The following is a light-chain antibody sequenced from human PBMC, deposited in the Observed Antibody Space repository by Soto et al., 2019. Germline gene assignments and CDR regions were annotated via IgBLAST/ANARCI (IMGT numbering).Light chain of an antibody. CDR2: DVS. CDR3: SSYTTSNTRQIV. J-gene: IGLJ1*01. V-gene: IGLV2-14*03. Sequence: SVLTQPAPVSGSPGQSITISCTGPSSDVGGYNYVSWYQHHPGKAPKLLIYDVSNRPSGISNRFSGSKSDNTASLTISGLQPEDEADYYCSSYTTSNTRQIVFGTGTKVTVL. CDR1: SSDVGGYNY.